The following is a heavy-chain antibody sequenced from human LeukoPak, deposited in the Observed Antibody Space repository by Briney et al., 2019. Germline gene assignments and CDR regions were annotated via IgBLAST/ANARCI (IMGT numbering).Heavy chain of an antibody. D-gene: IGHD3-10*02. J-gene: IGHJ6*04. CDR3: AELGITMIGGV. CDR1: GFTFRSYA. Sequence: GGSLRLFCGASGFTFRSYAMKWVRQAPGKGLEGVSYISSSGSTINYADSVKGRFTISRDNAKNSLYLQMNSLRAEDTAVYYCAELGITMIGGVWGKGTTVTISS. V-gene: IGHV3-48*03. CDR2: ISSSGSTI.